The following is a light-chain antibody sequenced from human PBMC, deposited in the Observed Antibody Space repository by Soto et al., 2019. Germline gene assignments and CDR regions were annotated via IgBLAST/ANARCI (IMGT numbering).Light chain of an antibody. J-gene: IGLJ2*01. Sequence: SYELTQPPSVSASPGQTARITCSGDALPKKYAYWYQQKSGQAPVLVIYEDSKRPSGIPERFSGSSSGTMATLTISGAQVEDEAEYYCYSTDSSGNHRVFGGGTKLTVL. CDR3: YSTDSSGNHRV. CDR1: ALPKKY. V-gene: IGLV3-10*01. CDR2: EDS.